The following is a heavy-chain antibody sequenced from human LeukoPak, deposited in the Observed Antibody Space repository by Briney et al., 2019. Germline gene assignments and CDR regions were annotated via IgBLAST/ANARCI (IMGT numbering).Heavy chain of an antibody. V-gene: IGHV3-30*13. J-gene: IGHJ4*02. CDR1: GFIFRSYR. D-gene: IGHD6-13*01. CDR2: ISEDGSET. CDR3: ARDCGSWQGPFKC. Sequence: GGSLRLSCVASGFIFRSYRMHWVRQASGKGLDWVGVISEDGSETYYAESVEGRFTISRDNSKNSLYLQVNNLRPKDTAVYYCARDCGSWQGPFKCWGQGALVTVSS.